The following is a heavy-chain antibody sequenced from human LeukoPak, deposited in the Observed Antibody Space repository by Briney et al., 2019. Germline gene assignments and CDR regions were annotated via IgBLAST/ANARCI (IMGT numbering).Heavy chain of an antibody. D-gene: IGHD3-22*01. CDR1: GGSISSGGYY. V-gene: IGHV4-31*03. Sequence: PSETLSLTCTVSGGSISSGGYYWSWIRQHPGKGLEWIGYIYYSGSTYDNPSLKSRVTISVDTSKNQFSLKLSSVTAADTAVYYCARDYGVRSGYWNYWGQGTLVTVSS. J-gene: IGHJ4*02. CDR3: ARDYGVRSGYWNY. CDR2: IYYSGST.